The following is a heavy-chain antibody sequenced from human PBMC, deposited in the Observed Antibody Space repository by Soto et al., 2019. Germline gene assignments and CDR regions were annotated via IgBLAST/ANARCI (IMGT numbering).Heavy chain of an antibody. D-gene: IGHD3-10*01. V-gene: IGHV3-30*03. Sequence: GGSLRLSCAASGFTFSSYGMHWVRQAPGKGLEWVAVISYDGSNKYYADSVKGRFTISRDNSKNTLYLQMNSLRAEDTAVYYCAATMVRGFIYYSYGMDVWGQGTTVTVSS. CDR3: AATMVRGFIYYSYGMDV. CDR2: ISYDGSNK. CDR1: GFTFSSYG. J-gene: IGHJ6*02.